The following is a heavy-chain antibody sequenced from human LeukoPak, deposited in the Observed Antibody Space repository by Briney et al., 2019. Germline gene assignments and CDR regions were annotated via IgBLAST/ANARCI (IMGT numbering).Heavy chain of an antibody. CDR3: ARLEGLDSMVRFRPPKSYYYMDV. D-gene: IGHD5-18*01. V-gene: IGHV4-39*07. CDR2: IYYSGST. CDR1: GGSISSSSYF. J-gene: IGHJ6*03. Sequence: PSETLSLTCTVSGGSISSSSYFWGWIRQPPGKGLEWIGNIYYSGSTYYNPSLKSRVTISVDTSKNQFSLKLSSVTAADTAVYYCARLEGLDSMVRFRPPKSYYYMDVWGKGTTVTVSS.